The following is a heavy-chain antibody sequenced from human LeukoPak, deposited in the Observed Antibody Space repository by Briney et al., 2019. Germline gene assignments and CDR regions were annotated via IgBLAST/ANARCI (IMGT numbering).Heavy chain of an antibody. Sequence: EASVKVSCKASGYTFTGYYMHWVRQAPGQGLEWMGWINPNSGGTNYAQKLQGRVTMTRDTSISTAYMELSRLRSDDTAVYYCARDDYDSSGYYSPFDYWGQGTLVTVSS. CDR2: INPNSGGT. D-gene: IGHD3-22*01. J-gene: IGHJ4*02. CDR1: GYTFTGYY. CDR3: ARDDYDSSGYYSPFDY. V-gene: IGHV1-2*02.